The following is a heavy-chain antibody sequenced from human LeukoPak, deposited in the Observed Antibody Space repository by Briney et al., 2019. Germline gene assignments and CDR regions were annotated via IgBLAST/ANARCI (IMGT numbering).Heavy chain of an antibody. J-gene: IGHJ6*02. D-gene: IGHD4-17*01. CDR2: IYASGSVSSSGST. Sequence: SETLSLTCDVSGGSFSPYYWSWVRQPAGKGLEWIGRIYASGSVSSSGSTNYNPSLKSRVTMSVDTSKKQFSLRLNSVTAADTAVYYCAREKTVLHYYYGMDVWGQGTTVTVSS. CDR1: GGSFSPYY. V-gene: IGHV4-4*07. CDR3: AREKTVLHYYYGMDV.